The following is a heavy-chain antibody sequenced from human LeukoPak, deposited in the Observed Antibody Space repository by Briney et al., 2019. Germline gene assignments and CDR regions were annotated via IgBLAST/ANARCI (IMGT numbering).Heavy chain of an antibody. V-gene: IGHV1-69*04. CDR3: ASALYSSSFGVGGY. J-gene: IGHJ4*02. CDR2: IIPILGIA. Sequence: SVKVSCKASGGTFSSYAISWVRQAPGQGLEWMGRIIPILGIANYVQKFQGRVTITADKSTSTAYMELSSLRSEDTAVYYCASALYSSSFGVGGYWGQGTLVTVSS. D-gene: IGHD6-6*01. CDR1: GGTFSSYA.